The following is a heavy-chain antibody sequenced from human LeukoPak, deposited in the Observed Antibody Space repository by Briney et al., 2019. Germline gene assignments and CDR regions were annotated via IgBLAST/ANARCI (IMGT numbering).Heavy chain of an antibody. Sequence: ASVKVSCKTSGYTFTNYYMQWVRQAPGQGLEWMGWISAYNGNTNYAQKLQGRVTMTTDTSTSTAYMELRSLRSDDTAVYYCARDGGYCSGGSCYRARGWFDPWGQGTLVTVSS. V-gene: IGHV1-18*04. D-gene: IGHD2-15*01. CDR1: GYTFTNYY. CDR3: ARDGGYCSGGSCYRARGWFDP. J-gene: IGHJ5*02. CDR2: ISAYNGNT.